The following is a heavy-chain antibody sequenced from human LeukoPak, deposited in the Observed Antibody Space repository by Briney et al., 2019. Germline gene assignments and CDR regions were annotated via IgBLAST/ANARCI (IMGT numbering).Heavy chain of an antibody. J-gene: IGHJ4*02. CDR2: IIPIFGTA. D-gene: IGHD6-6*01. V-gene: IGHV1-69*01. CDR3: ARTMLLAARPFDY. CDR1: GGTFSSYA. Sequence: GSSVKVSCKASGGTFSSYAISWVRQAPGQGLEWMGGIIPIFGTANYAQKFQGRVTITADESTSTAYMELSSLRSEDTAVYYCARTMLLAARPFDYWGQGTLVTVSS.